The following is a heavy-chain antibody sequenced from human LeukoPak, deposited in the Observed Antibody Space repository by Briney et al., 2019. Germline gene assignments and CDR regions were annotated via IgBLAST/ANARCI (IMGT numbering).Heavy chain of an antibody. CDR2: MNPNSGNT. D-gene: IGHD6-6*01. Sequence: ASVKVSCKASGYTFTSYDINWVRQATGQGLEWMGWMNPNSGNTGYAQKFQGRVTITRNTSISTAYMELSSLRSEDTAVYYCARADSIAARYYYYYMDVWGKGTTVTVSS. V-gene: IGHV1-8*03. CDR1: GYTFTSYD. CDR3: ARADSIAARYYYYYMDV. J-gene: IGHJ6*03.